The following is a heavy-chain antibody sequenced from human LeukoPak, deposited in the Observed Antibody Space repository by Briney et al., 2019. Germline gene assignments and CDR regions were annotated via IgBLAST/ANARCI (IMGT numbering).Heavy chain of an antibody. CDR2: MYYSGST. D-gene: IGHD2-15*01. V-gene: IGHV4-59*12. J-gene: IGHJ4*02. CDR3: ARVSSQKTFDS. CDR1: GGSITSYY. Sequence: PSETLSLTCSVSGGSITSYYWNWIRQPPGKGLEWIGHMYYSGSTNYNPSLKSRVTISVDTFKNQFSLKLNSVTAADTAVYYCARVSSQKTFDSWGQGTLVLVSS.